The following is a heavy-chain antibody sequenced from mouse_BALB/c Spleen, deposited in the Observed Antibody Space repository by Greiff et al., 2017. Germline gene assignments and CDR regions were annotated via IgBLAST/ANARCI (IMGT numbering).Heavy chain of an antibody. D-gene: IGHD2-3*01. CDR1: GYTFTDYE. J-gene: IGHJ1*01. CDR2: IDPETGGT. CDR3: TRGWLLRLWYFDV. V-gene: IGHV1-15*01. Sequence: VKLMESGAELVRPGASVTLSCKASGYTFTDYEMHWVKQTPVHGLEWIGAIDPETGGTAYNQKFKGKATLTADKSSSTAYIELRSLTSEDSAVYYCTRGWLLRLWYFDVWGAGTTVTVSS.